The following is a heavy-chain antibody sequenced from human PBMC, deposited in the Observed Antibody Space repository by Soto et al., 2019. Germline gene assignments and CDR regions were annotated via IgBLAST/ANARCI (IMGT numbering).Heavy chain of an antibody. CDR1: GGSFSGYY. CDR3: ARGKAHYYGSGIHWFDP. CDR2: INHSGST. J-gene: IGHJ5*02. V-gene: IGHV4-34*01. D-gene: IGHD3-10*01. Sequence: SETLSLTCAVYGGSFSGYYWSWIRQPPGKGLERIGEINHSGSTNYNPSLKSRVTISVDTSKNQFSLKLSSVTAADTAVYYCARGKAHYYGSGIHWFDPWGQGTLVTVSS.